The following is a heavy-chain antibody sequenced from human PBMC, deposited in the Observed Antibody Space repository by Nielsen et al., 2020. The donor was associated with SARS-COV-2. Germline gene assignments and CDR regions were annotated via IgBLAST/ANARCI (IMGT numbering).Heavy chain of an antibody. D-gene: IGHD1-26*01. J-gene: IGHJ2*01. Sequence: GESLKLSCAASGFTFSSYAMSWVRQPPGKGLEWVSAISGSGGSTYYADSVKGRFTISRDNTKNTLYLQMNSLRAEDTAVYYCAKRTPYSGGGYWYFDLWGRGTLVTVSS. CDR1: GFTFSSYA. CDR2: ISGSGGST. CDR3: AKRTPYSGGGYWYFDL. V-gene: IGHV3-23*01.